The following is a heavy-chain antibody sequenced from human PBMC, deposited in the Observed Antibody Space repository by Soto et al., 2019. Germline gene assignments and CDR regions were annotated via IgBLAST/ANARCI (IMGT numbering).Heavy chain of an antibody. CDR2: ISYDGILK. J-gene: IGHJ6*02. D-gene: IGHD3-10*01. Sequence: GGSLRLSCAVSGFTFSAFGMHWVRQAPGKGLEWVAIISYDGILKYYADSVKGRFTISRDTSKGALYLQMNSLTPEDTAVYYCAKDFKVSGGHYGSLNYYYGMDVWGQGTTVTVSS. V-gene: IGHV3-30*18. CDR3: AKDFKVSGGHYGSLNYYYGMDV. CDR1: GFTFSAFG.